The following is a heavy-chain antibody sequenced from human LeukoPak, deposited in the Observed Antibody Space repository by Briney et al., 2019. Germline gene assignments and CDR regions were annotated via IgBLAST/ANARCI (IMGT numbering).Heavy chain of an antibody. CDR2: IYYSGST. Sequence: SETLSLTCTVSGGSITNLDYYWTWIRQPPGKGLEWIGYIYYSGSTNYNPSLKSRVTISVDTFKNQFSLKLSSVTAADTAVYYCAREERGIDYWGQGTLVTVSS. D-gene: IGHD1-1*01. V-gene: IGHV4-61*08. CDR1: GGSITNLDYY. J-gene: IGHJ4*02. CDR3: AREERGIDY.